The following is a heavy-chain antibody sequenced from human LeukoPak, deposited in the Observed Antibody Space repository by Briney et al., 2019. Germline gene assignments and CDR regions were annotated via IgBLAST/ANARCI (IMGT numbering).Heavy chain of an antibody. CDR1: GFTFSGSA. J-gene: IGHJ4*02. CDR2: IRSKANSYAT. Sequence: GGSLRLSCAASGFTFSGSAMHWVRQASGKGLECVGRIRSKANSYATAYAASVKGRFTISRDDSKNTAYLQMNSLKTEDTAVYYCTAPTGTTGYWGQGTLVTVSS. D-gene: IGHD1-1*01. V-gene: IGHV3-73*01. CDR3: TAPTGTTGY.